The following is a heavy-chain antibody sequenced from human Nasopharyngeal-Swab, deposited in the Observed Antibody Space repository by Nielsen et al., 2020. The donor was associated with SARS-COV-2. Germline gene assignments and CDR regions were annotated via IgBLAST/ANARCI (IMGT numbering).Heavy chain of an antibody. CDR1: GYTFTGYY. V-gene: IGHV1-2*04. CDR3: ARAAAAPSNQFDP. CDR2: INPNSGGT. D-gene: IGHD6-13*01. J-gene: IGHJ5*02. Sequence: ASVKVSCKASGYTFTGYYMHWVRQAPGQGLEWMGWINPNSGGTNYAQKFQGWVTMTRDTSISTAYMELSRLRSDDTAVYYCARAAAAPSNQFDPWGQGTLVTVSS.